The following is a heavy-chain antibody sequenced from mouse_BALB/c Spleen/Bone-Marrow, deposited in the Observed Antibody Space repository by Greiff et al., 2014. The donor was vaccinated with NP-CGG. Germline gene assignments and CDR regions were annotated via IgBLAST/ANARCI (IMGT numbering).Heavy chain of an antibody. CDR2: FNPNNGGT. V-gene: IGHV1-26*01. D-gene: IGHD1-2*01. CDR1: GYSFTGYY. J-gene: IGHJ1*01. Sequence: EVQLQQSGPDLVKPGASVKISCKASGYSFTGYYMHWVKQSHGKRLEWIGRFNPNNGGTSCNQKFKGKAILTVDKSSSTAYMELRSLTSEDSAVYYCARDYGSVVWYFDVWGAGTTVTVSS. CDR3: ARDYGSVVWYFDV.